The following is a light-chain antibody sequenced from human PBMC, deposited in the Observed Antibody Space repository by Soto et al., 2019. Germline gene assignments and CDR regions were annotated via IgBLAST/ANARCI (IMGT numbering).Light chain of an antibody. V-gene: IGLV2-14*01. J-gene: IGLJ2*01. CDR2: EVR. CDR3: SAYTSRSNLV. CDR1: RRDVGAYNL. Sequence: QSALTQPASVSGSPGQSITISCSGTRRDVGAYNLVSWYQQPPGKAPQLLIYEVRNRPSGISSRFSGSSSGNTASLTISSLLPEDEADYYCSAYTSRSNLVFGGGTQLTVL.